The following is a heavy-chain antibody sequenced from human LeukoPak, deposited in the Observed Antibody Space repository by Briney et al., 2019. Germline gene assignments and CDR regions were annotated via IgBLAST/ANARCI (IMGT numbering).Heavy chain of an antibody. CDR1: GGSFSGYY. V-gene: IGHV4-34*01. CDR3: ARGCRDGYNVRVFXYFDX. Sequence: SETLSLTCAVYGGSFSGYYWSWIRQPPGKGLEWIGEINHSGSTNYNPSLKSRVTISVDTSKNQLSLKLSSVTAADTAVYYCARGCRDGYNVRVFXYFDXXGXGTXVTVSX. CDR2: INHSGST. J-gene: IGHJ4*02. D-gene: IGHD5-24*01.